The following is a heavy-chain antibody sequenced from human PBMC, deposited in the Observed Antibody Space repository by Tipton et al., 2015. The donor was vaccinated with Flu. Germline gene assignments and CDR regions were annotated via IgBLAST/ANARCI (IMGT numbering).Heavy chain of an antibody. V-gene: IGHV3-48*03. D-gene: IGHD7-27*01. J-gene: IGHJ4*02. CDR1: GFTFSSYE. Sequence: SLRLSCAASGFTFSSYEMNWVRQAPGKGLEWVSYISSSGDTISYADSVRGRFTISSDNTKKSLYLQLNSLRAEDTAIYYCATLTGDDYWGQGILVTVSS. CDR2: ISSSGDTI. CDR3: ATLTGDDY.